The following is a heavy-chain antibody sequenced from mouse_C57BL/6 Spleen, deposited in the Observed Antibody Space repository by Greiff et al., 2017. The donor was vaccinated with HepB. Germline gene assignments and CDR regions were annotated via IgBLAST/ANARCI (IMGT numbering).Heavy chain of an antibody. Sequence: VQLVESGAELVKPGASVKLSCKASGYTFTEYTIHWVKQRSGQGLEWIGWFYPGSGSIKYNEKFKDKATLTADKSSSTVYMELSRLTSEDSAVYFCARHEDGSSGYFYFDYWGQGTTLTVSS. V-gene: IGHV1-62-2*01. D-gene: IGHD3-2*02. CDR1: GYTFTEYT. CDR2: FYPGSGSI. CDR3: ARHEDGSSGYFYFDY. J-gene: IGHJ2*01.